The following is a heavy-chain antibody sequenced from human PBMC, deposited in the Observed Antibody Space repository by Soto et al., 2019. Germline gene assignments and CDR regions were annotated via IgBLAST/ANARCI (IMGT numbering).Heavy chain of an antibody. CDR1: GYTFTSNY. V-gene: IGHV1-46*01. CDR2: INPSGGST. Sequence: ASVKVSCKASGYTFTSNYMHWVRHATGQGLEWMGIINPSGGSTSYAQKFQGRVTMTRDTSTSTGYMELSSLRSEDTAVYYCARALLGTAMVSFDYWGQGTLVTVSS. D-gene: IGHD5-18*01. J-gene: IGHJ4*02. CDR3: ARALLGTAMVSFDY.